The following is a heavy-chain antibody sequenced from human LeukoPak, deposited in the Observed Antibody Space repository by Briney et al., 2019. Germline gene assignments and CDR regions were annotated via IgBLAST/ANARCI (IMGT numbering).Heavy chain of an antibody. J-gene: IGHJ4*02. CDR2: IRYDGSNK. CDR1: GFTFSSYG. Sequence: GGSLRLSCAASGFTFSSYGMHWVRQAPGKGLEWVAFIRYDGSNKYYADSVKGRFTISRDNSKNTLYLQMNSLRAEGTAVYYCAKDLGGIISSSPYYFDHWGQGTLVTVSS. CDR3: AKDLGGIISSSPYYFDH. D-gene: IGHD6-13*01. V-gene: IGHV3-30*02.